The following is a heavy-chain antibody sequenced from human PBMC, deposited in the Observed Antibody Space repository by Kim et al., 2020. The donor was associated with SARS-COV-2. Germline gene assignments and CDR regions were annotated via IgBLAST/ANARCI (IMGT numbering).Heavy chain of an antibody. CDR1: GFAFSEYY. CDR2: ISGSTTYS. J-gene: IGHJ4*02. D-gene: IGHD1-1*01. Sequence: GGSLRLSCAASGFAFSEYYMTWIRQAPGKGLEWVSYISGSTTYSRYADSVKGRFTISRDNARNSLYLQMDSLTVDDTAVYYCGRAPTGTVDFWGQVTLVT. V-gene: IGHV3-11*05. CDR3: GRAPTGTVDF.